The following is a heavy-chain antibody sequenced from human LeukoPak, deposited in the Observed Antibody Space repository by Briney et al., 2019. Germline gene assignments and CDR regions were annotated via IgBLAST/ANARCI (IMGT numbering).Heavy chain of an antibody. V-gene: IGHV4-59*01. CDR3: AKEADYYGMDV. CDR1: GGSISSYY. Sequence: SETLSLTCTVSGGSISSYYWSWFRQPPGKGLVWIGYIYYSGSTNYNPSLKSRVTISVDTSKNQFSLKLSSVTAADTAVYYCAKEADYYGMDVWGQGTTVTVSS. CDR2: IYYSGST. J-gene: IGHJ6*02.